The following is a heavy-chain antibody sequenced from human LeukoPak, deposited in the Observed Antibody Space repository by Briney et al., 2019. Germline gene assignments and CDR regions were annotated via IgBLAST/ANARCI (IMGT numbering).Heavy chain of an antibody. D-gene: IGHD4-11*01. CDR3: ARWMTTVITPDY. CDR2: INPNSGGT. J-gene: IGHJ4*02. Sequence: DSVKVSCKASGYTFNGYYLHWVRQAPGQGLEWMGWINPNSGGTNYAQKFQGRVTMTRDTSISTAYMELSRLRSDDTAVYYCARWMTTVITPDYWGQGTQVTVSS. V-gene: IGHV1-2*02. CDR1: GYTFNGYY.